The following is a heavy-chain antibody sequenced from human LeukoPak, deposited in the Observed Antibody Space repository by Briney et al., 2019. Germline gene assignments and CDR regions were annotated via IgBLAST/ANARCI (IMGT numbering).Heavy chain of an antibody. CDR2: INPNSGGT. J-gene: IGHJ4*02. D-gene: IGHD3-3*01. Sequence: ASVKVSCEASGYTFTGYYMHWVRQAPGQGLEWMGWINPNSGGTNYAQKFQGRVTMTRDTSISTAYMELSRLRSDDTAVYYCARGAQVWSPFDYWGQGTLVTVSS. CDR3: ARGAQVWSPFDY. CDR1: GYTFTGYY. V-gene: IGHV1-2*02.